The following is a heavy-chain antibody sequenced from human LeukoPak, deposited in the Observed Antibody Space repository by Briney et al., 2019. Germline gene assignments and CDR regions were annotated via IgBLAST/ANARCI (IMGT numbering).Heavy chain of an antibody. CDR1: GFTFSSYS. CDR2: ISSSSSYI. V-gene: IGHV3-21*01. Sequence: PGGSLRLSCAASGFTFSSYSMNWVRQAPGKGLEWVSSISSSSSYIYYADSVKGRFTISRDNAKNSLYLQMNSLRAEDTAVYYCARAAVVHDILTGENWFDPWGQGTLVTVSS. CDR3: ARAAVVHDILTGENWFDP. D-gene: IGHD3-9*01. J-gene: IGHJ5*02.